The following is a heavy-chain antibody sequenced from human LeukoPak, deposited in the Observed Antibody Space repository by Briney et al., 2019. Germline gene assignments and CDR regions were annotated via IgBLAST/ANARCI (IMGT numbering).Heavy chain of an antibody. CDR3: ARDMGSPRGFDY. Sequence: SETLSLTFTVSGGSISSGGYYWSWIRQPPGKGLEWIGYIYHSGSTYYNPSLKSRVTISVDRSKNQFSLKLSSVTAADTAVYYCARDMGSPRGFDYWGQGTLVTVSS. V-gene: IGHV4-30-2*01. CDR1: GGSISSGGYY. CDR2: IYHSGST. J-gene: IGHJ4*02. D-gene: IGHD3-10*01.